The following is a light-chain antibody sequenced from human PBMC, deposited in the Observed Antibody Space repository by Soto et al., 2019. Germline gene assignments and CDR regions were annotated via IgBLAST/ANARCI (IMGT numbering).Light chain of an antibody. V-gene: IGLV2-23*01. CDR2: EGS. CDR1: SSDVGSYNL. CDR3: CSYAGSGTYV. Sequence: QSALTQPASVSGSPGQSITISCTGTSSDVGSYNLVSWYQQHPGKAPKLLIYEGSKRPSGVSNRFSGSKSGNTASLTISGLQAGDVADYYCCSYAGSGTYVFGTGTKLTVL. J-gene: IGLJ1*01.